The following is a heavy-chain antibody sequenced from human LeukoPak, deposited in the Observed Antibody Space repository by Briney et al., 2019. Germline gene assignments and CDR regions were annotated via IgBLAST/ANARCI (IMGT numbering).Heavy chain of an antibody. CDR3: AKAPPHTIVGARRGFDI. Sequence: GGSLRLSCAASGFTFSSYAMSWVRQAPGKGLEWVSAISGSGGSTYYADSVKGRFTISRDNSKNTLYLQMNSLRAEDTAVYYCAKAPPHTIVGARRGFDIWGQGTMVTVSS. CDR1: GFTFSSYA. CDR2: ISGSGGST. V-gene: IGHV3-23*01. D-gene: IGHD1-26*01. J-gene: IGHJ3*02.